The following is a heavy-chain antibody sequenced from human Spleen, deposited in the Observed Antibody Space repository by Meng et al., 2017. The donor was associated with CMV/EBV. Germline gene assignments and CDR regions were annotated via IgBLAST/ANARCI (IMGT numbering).Heavy chain of an antibody. CDR3: ASILYYYDSSGFDP. CDR1: GGSISSSTYY. Sequence: SETLSLTCTVSGGSISSSTYYWGWIRQPPGKGLEWIGSIYYSRSTHYNPSLKSRVTISIDTSKNQFSLKVSSVTAADTAVYYCASILYYYDSSGFDPWGQGTLVTVSS. J-gene: IGHJ5*02. D-gene: IGHD3-22*01. V-gene: IGHV4-39*07. CDR2: IYYSRST.